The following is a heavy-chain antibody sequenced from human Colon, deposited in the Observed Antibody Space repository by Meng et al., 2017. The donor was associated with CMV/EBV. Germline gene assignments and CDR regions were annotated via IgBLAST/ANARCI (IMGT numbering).Heavy chain of an antibody. Sequence: ESLKISCVASGFTLKTYMMTWVRQAPGKGLEWVAGLGGSGGITLYADSVKGRFTISRDFSKNTLYLQMTGLRADDSALYFCARDPIAHAGSYFDSWGQGTLVTVSS. D-gene: IGHD2-15*01. J-gene: IGHJ4*02. V-gene: IGHV3-23*01. CDR3: ARDPIAHAGSYFDS. CDR2: LGGSGGIT. CDR1: GFTLKTYM.